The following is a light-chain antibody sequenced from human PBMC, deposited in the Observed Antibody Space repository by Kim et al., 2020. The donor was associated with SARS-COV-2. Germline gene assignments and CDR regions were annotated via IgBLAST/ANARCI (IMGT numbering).Light chain of an antibody. CDR2: AVN. V-gene: IGLV2-14*03. CDR3: GSSTSTSTLL. J-gene: IGLJ2*01. CDR1: SSDIGGYDY. Sequence: GQSITISCTGTSSDIGGYDYVSWYQQHPGKVPKLIIYAVNKRPSGVSERFSGSKSGNTASLTISGLQAEDEADYYCGSSTSTSTLLFGGGTKLTVL.